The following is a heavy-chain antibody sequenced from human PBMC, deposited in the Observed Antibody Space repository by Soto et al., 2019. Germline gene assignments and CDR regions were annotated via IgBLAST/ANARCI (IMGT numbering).Heavy chain of an antibody. CDR1: GFTFSSYA. D-gene: IGHD4-17*01. CDR2: ISGSGGST. V-gene: IGHV3-23*01. J-gene: IGHJ4*02. Sequence: GGSLRLSCAASGFTFSSYAMSWVRQAPGKGLEWVSAISGSGGSTYYADSVKGRFTISRDNSKNTLYLQMNSLRAEDTAVYYCAKDESPYGDHGDLNDYWGQGTLVTVSS. CDR3: AKDESPYGDHGDLNDY.